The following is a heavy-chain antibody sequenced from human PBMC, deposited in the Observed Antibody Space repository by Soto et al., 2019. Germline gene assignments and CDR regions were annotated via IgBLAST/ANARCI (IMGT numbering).Heavy chain of an antibody. CDR2: ISYDGSNK. CDR1: GFTFSSYA. J-gene: IGHJ4*02. V-gene: IGHV3-30-3*01. D-gene: IGHD1-26*01. Sequence: VGSLRLSCAASGFTFSSYAMHWVRQAPGKGLEWVAVISYDGSNKYYADSVKGRFTISRDNSKNTLYLQMNSLRAEDTAVYYCARDPIVGATRYYFDYWGQGTLVTVSS. CDR3: ARDPIVGATRYYFDY.